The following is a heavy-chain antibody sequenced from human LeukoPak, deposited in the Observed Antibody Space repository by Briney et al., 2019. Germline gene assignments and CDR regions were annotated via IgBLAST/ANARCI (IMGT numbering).Heavy chain of an antibody. CDR2: IYYSGST. J-gene: IGHJ4*02. Sequence: SETLSLTCTVSGGSISSYYWSWIWQPPGKGLEWIGYIYYSGSTNYNPSLKSRVTISVDTSKNQFSLKLSSVTAADTAVYYCARGGLRYFDWSHWGQGTLVTVSS. V-gene: IGHV4-59*01. CDR1: GGSISSYY. CDR3: ARGGLRYFDWSH. D-gene: IGHD3-9*01.